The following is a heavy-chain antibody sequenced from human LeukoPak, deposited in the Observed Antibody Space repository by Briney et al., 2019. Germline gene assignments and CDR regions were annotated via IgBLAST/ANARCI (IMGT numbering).Heavy chain of an antibody. CDR2: IYPDASDT. CDR1: GYSFTSYW. CDR3: ARRTLKGIAAGPPDY. V-gene: IGHV5-51*01. D-gene: IGHD6-6*01. Sequence: GESLKISCKGSGYSFTSYWIGWVRQMPGKGLEWTGIIYPDASDTRYSPSFQGQVTISADKSISTAYLQWSSLKASDTAMYYCARRTLKGIAAGPPDYWGQGTLVAVSS. J-gene: IGHJ4*02.